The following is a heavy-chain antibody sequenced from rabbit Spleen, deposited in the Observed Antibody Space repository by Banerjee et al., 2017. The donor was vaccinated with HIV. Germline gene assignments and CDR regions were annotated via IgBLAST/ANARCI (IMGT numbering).Heavy chain of an antibody. CDR2: INTATGKA. D-gene: IGHD6-1*01. CDR3: ARYYSYGDVAFAYVPMGDFNL. CDR1: GFSFGDSDV. V-gene: IGHV1S45*01. Sequence: QGQLEESGGGPVNPEGSLALTCKASGFSFGDSDVVWWGLQAPGRGLEWIACINTATGKAVYASWAKGRFTFSKPSSTTVTLQMTSLTAAATATYFCARYYSYGDVAFAYVPMGDFNLWGPGTLVTVS. J-gene: IGHJ4*01.